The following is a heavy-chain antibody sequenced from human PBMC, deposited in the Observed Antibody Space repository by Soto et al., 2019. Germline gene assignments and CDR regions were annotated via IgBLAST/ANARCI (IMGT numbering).Heavy chain of an antibody. CDR2: INPNSGGT. J-gene: IGHJ4*02. CDR3: ARWVSSFVGSH. D-gene: IGHD1-26*01. V-gene: IGHV1-2*02. Sequence: ASLKVSCKASGYSFTGYYMHWVRQAPGQGLEWMGWINPNSGGTNYAQKFQGRVTMTRDTSISTAYMELSRLRSDDTAVYYCARWVSSFVGSHWGQGTLVTVSS. CDR1: GYSFTGYY.